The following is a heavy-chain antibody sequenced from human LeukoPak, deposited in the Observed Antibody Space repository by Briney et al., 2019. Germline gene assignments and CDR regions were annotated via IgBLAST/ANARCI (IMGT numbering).Heavy chain of an antibody. V-gene: IGHV3-48*03. CDR3: ARTRWELLFFDY. CDR2: ISSSGSTI. Sequence: EGPLRHSRVASECTVSRYEMNWVRPAPGKGLEWVSYISSSGSTIYYADSVKGRFTISRDNAKNSLYLQMNSLRAEDTAVYYCARTRWELLFFDYWGQGTLVTVSS. D-gene: IGHD1-26*01. J-gene: IGHJ4*02. CDR1: ECTVSRYE.